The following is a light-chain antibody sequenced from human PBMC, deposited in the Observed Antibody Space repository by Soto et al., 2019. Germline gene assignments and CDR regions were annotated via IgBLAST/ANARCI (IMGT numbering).Light chain of an antibody. Sequence: EIVLMQSPGTLSLSPGERATLSCRASQSVSSNYLAWYQQKPGQAPRLLIDGASRRATGIPDRFTGSGSGTDFTLTISRLEPEDMAVYYCQRYGSSPPLTFGGGTRVEI. CDR1: QSVSSNY. V-gene: IGKV3-20*01. CDR2: GAS. J-gene: IGKJ4*01. CDR3: QRYGSSPPLT.